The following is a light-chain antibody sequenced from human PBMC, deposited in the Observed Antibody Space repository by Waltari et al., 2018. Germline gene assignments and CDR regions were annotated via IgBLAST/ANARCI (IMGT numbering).Light chain of an antibody. J-gene: IGLJ3*02. CDR2: KAN. V-gene: IGLV8-61*01. Sequence: WYQPDPAQGPSPVAYKANARSSGVPDRFSGSILGNTAALTITAAQAADESDYYCALYMGSGIGVFGGGTRLTVL. CDR3: ALYMGSGIGV.